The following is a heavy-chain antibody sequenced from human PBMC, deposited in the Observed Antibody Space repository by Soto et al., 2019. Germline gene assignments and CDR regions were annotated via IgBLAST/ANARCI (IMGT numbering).Heavy chain of an antibody. CDR2: IYHSGST. Sequence: SETLSLTCAVSGGSISSGGYSWSWIRQPPGKGLEWIGYIYHSGSTYYNPSLKSRVSISVDRSKNQFSLKLSSVTAADTAVYYCARGGYSYGPDRYYYGMDVWGQGTTVT. CDR3: ARGGYSYGPDRYYYGMDV. J-gene: IGHJ6*02. CDR1: GGSISSGGYS. V-gene: IGHV4-30-2*01. D-gene: IGHD5-18*01.